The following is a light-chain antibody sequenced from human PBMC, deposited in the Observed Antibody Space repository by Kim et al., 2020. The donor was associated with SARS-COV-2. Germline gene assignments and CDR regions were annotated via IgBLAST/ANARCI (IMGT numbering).Light chain of an antibody. CDR3: SSYSVISTYV. CDR1: SRDIGSYEY. Sequence: QSALTQPASVSGSPGQSITISCSGSSRDIGSYEYVSWYQQHPGNAPKLLIFDVSDRPSGISSRFSGSKSGNTATLTISGLQAEDEAEYYCSSYSVISTYVFVPGTNVTVL. CDR2: DVS. J-gene: IGLJ1*01. V-gene: IGLV2-14*03.